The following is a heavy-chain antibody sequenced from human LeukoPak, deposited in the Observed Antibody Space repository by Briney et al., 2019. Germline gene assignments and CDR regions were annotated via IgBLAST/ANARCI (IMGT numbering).Heavy chain of an antibody. Sequence: SCRTSGYTFTGYYMHWVRQAPGKGLEWVAVIWYDGSNKYYADSVKGRFTISRDNSKNTLYLQMNSLTAEDTAVYYCARDLDHYFDYWGQGTLVTVSS. V-gene: IGHV3-33*01. J-gene: IGHJ4*02. CDR2: IWYDGSNK. D-gene: IGHD1-1*01. CDR1: GYTFTGYY. CDR3: ARDLDHYFDY.